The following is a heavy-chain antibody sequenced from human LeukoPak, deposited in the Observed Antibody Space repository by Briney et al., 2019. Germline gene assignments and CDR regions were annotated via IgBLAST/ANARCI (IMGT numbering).Heavy chain of an antibody. CDR3: ARGSGSGSYKDY. D-gene: IGHD3-10*01. V-gene: IGHV1-2*02. J-gene: IGHJ4*02. Sequence: ASVKVSCKASGYTFTGYYIHWVRQAPGHGLEWMGWINPNSGGTSSAQKFQGRVTMTRDTSISTAYLELSRLRSDDTAVFYCARGSGSGSYKDYWGQGTLVTVSS. CDR2: INPNSGGT. CDR1: GYTFTGYY.